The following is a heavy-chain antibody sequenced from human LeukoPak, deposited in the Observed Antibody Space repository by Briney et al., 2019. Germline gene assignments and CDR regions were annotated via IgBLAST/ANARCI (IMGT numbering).Heavy chain of an antibody. V-gene: IGHV3-30*18. CDR1: GFTFSSYA. CDR3: AKEGGYSYGYPFDY. D-gene: IGHD5-18*01. Sequence: GGSLRLSCAASGFTFSSYAMSWVRQARGKGLEWVAVISYDGKNEYYTDSVKGRFTISRDNAKNTLYLQMNSLRVEDTAVYYCAKEGGYSYGYPFDYWGQGTLVTVSS. J-gene: IGHJ4*02. CDR2: ISYDGKNE.